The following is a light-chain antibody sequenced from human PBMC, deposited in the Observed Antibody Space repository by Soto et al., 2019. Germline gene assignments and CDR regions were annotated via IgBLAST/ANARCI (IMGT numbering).Light chain of an antibody. CDR3: AAWDDSLNGSV. Sequence: QLVLTQPPSASGTPGQRVTISCSGSSSNIGSNTVNWYQHLPGTAPKLLIYSNNQRPSGVPDRFSGSKSGTSASLAISGLQSEDETDYYCAAWDDSLNGSVFGTGTKVTVL. CDR2: SNN. CDR1: SSNIGSNT. V-gene: IGLV1-44*01. J-gene: IGLJ1*01.